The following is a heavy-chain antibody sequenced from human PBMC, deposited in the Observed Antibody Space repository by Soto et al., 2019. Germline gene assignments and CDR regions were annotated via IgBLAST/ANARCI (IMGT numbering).Heavy chain of an antibody. CDR3: AGDWDVAVVPAATNYPPYYGLDV. Sequence: PGGSLRLSCAASGFSLNTYSMNWVRQAPGKGLEWVSSISSSSTYIYYADSLRGRFTISRDNAKNSLYLQMNSLRAEDTAVYYCAGDWDVAVVPAATNYPPYYGLDVWGQGTTVTVSS. D-gene: IGHD2-2*01. CDR2: ISSSSTYI. CDR1: GFSLNTYS. J-gene: IGHJ6*02. V-gene: IGHV3-21*01.